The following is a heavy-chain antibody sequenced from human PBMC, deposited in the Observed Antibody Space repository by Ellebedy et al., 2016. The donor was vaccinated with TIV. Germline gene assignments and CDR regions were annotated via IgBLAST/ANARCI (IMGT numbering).Heavy chain of an antibody. Sequence: AASVKVSCKASGYTFTGYYMHWVRQAPGQGLEWMGWISTYNGNTNYAQKLQGRVTMTTDTSTSTAYMELRSLRSDDTAVYYCARGGRNYVDYWGQGTLVTVSS. V-gene: IGHV1-18*04. CDR2: ISTYNGNT. J-gene: IGHJ4*02. CDR3: ARGGRNYVDY. CDR1: GYTFTGYY.